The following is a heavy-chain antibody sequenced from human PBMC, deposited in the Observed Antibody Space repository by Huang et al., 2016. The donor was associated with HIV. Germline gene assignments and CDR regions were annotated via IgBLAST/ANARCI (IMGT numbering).Heavy chain of an antibody. Sequence: EVELVQSGTEVKKPGESLKISCKGSGYIFTTSWIGWVRQMPGKGLEWMGIIDPGDSDTRYSPSFQGQVTMAVDKSINTAYLHWSSLKASDTAMYYCARLAGGTWSYYFDLWGQGALVTVSS. CDR3: ARLAGGTWSYYFDL. D-gene: IGHD3-10*01. CDR2: IDPGDSDT. CDR1: GYIFTTSW. J-gene: IGHJ4*02. V-gene: IGHV5-51*03.